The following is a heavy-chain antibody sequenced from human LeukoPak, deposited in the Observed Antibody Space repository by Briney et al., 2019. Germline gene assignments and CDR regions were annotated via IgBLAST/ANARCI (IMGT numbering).Heavy chain of an antibody. D-gene: IGHD3-22*01. CDR2: IYTSGST. CDR3: ARGPRNYDSSGYYLDYFDY. V-gene: IGHV4-61*02. J-gene: IGHJ4*02. CDR1: GGSISSGSYY. Sequence: PSETLSLTCTVSGGSISSGSYYWSGIRQPAGKGLEWIGRIYTSGSTNYNPSLKSRVTISVDTSKNQFSLKLSSVTAADTAVYYCARGPRNYDSSGYYLDYFDYWGQGTLVTVSS.